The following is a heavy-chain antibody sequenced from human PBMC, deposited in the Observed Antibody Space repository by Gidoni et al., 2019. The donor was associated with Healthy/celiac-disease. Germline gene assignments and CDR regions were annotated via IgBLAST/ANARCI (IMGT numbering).Heavy chain of an antibody. CDR3: ARGYSGSRGAAYYGMDV. Sequence: QVQLVQSGAEVKKPGASVKVSCKASGYTFTSYYMHWVRQAPGQGLEWMGIINPSGGSTSYAQKLQGRVTMTRDTSTSTVYMELSSLRSEDTAVYYCARGYSGSRGAAYYGMDVWGQGTTVTVSS. CDR2: INPSGGST. J-gene: IGHJ6*02. D-gene: IGHD1-26*01. V-gene: IGHV1-46*04. CDR1: GYTFTSYY.